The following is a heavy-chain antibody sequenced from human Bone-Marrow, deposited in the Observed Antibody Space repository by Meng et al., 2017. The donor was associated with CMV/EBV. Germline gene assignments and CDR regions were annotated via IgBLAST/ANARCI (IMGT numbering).Heavy chain of an antibody. Sequence: GSLRLSCAVQGGSLSGYFWSWIRQPPGKGLEWIGEINHRGSTNSSPSLKSRVTISVDTSKNQFSLKLSSVTAADTAVYYCARGNRGLYEVVRGGYYYGMDVWGQGTTVTVSS. CDR3: ARGNRGLYEVVRGGYYYGMDV. V-gene: IGHV4-34*01. J-gene: IGHJ6*02. CDR1: GGSLSGYF. CDR2: INHRGST. D-gene: IGHD2-8*01.